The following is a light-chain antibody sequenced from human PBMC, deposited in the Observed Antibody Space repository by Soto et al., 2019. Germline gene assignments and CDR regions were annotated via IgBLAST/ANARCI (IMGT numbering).Light chain of an antibody. CDR3: IQLKSYPIT. J-gene: IGKJ5*01. CDR1: QGISSY. V-gene: IGKV1-9*01. Sequence: DIQLTQSPSFLSASVGDRVTITCRASQGISSYLAWYQQKPGKAPKLLIYGASTLQRGVSSRFSGSGSGTEFTLTISSLQPEDFATYYCIQLKSYPITFGQGTRLEIK. CDR2: GAS.